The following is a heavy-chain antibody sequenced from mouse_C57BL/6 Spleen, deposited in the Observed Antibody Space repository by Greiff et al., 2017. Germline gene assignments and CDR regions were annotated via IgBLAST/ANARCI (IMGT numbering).Heavy chain of an antibody. V-gene: IGHV2-4*01. CDR1: GFSLTSYG. J-gene: IGHJ4*01. CDR2: IWSGGST. Sequence: VQLQQSGPGLVQPSQSLSITCTVSGFSLTSYGVHWVRQPPGKGLEWLGVIWSGGSTDYNAAFIARLSISKDNSKSQVFFKMNSLQADDTAIYYCAKRIYDYDDAMDYWGQGTAVTVSS. D-gene: IGHD2-4*01. CDR3: AKRIYDYDDAMDY.